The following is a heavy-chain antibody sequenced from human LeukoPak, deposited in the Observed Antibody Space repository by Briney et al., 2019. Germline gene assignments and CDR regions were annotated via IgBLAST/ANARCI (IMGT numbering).Heavy chain of an antibody. CDR2: ISSSGGTK. Sequence: GGSLRLSCATSGFTFSSYEMNWVRQAPGKGLEWVSYISSSGGTKYYADSVEGRFTISRDNAENSLYLQMSSLRVEDTAVYYCARDNGGYSGYDQFDYWGQGTLVTVSS. V-gene: IGHV3-48*03. CDR3: ARDNGGYSGYDQFDY. D-gene: IGHD5-12*01. J-gene: IGHJ4*02. CDR1: GFTFSSYE.